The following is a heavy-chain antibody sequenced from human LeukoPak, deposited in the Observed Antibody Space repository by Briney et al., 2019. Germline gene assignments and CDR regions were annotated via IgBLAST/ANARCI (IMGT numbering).Heavy chain of an antibody. D-gene: IGHD3-10*01. CDR3: ARRDYGSGSFFGIDY. CDR1: GFTFSSYW. J-gene: IGHJ4*02. V-gene: IGHV3-74*01. Sequence: GGSLRLSCAASGFTFSSYWMHWVRQAPGKGLVWVSRINNDGSSTAYADSVKGRFTISRDNARNSLYLQMNSLRDEDTAVYYCARRDYGSGSFFGIDYWGQGTLVTVSS. CDR2: INNDGSST.